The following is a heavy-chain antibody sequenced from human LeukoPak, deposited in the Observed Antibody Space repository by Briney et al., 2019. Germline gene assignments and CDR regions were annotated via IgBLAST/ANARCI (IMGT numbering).Heavy chain of an antibody. J-gene: IGHJ6*02. V-gene: IGHV4-39*07. CDR3: ARAHYDYGDYVFRYGMDV. CDR1: GGSISSSSYY. Sequence: TASETLSLTCTVSGGSISSSSYYWGWIRQPPGKGLEWIGSIYYSGSTYYNPSLKSRVTISVDTSKNQFSLKLSPVTAADTAVYYCARAHYDYGDYVFRYGMDVWGQGTTVTVSS. D-gene: IGHD4-17*01. CDR2: IYYSGST.